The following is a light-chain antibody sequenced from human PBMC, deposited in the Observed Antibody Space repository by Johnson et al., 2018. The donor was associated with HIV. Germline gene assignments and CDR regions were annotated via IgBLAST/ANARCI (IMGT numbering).Light chain of an antibody. Sequence: QSVLTQPPSVSAAPGQKVTISCSGSSSNIGNGYVSWYQQLPGTAPKLLIYDNNKRPSGIPDRFSGSKSGTSATLGITGLQTGDEADYYCGTWGGVFGTGTKVTVL. J-gene: IGLJ1*01. V-gene: IGLV1-51*01. CDR2: DNN. CDR3: GTWGGV. CDR1: SSNIGNGY.